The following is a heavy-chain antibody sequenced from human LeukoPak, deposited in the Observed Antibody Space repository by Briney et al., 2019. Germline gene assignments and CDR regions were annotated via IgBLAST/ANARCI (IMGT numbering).Heavy chain of an antibody. Sequence: SETLSLTCAVYGGSFSGYYWSWIRQPAGKGLEWIGRIYTSGSTNHNPSLKSRVTMSGDKSKNQLSLKLSSVTAADTAMYYCARGAYHYGSGSYYFDYWGQGTLVTVSS. CDR2: IYTSGST. CDR1: GGSFSGYY. V-gene: IGHV4-59*10. J-gene: IGHJ4*02. D-gene: IGHD3-10*01. CDR3: ARGAYHYGSGSYYFDY.